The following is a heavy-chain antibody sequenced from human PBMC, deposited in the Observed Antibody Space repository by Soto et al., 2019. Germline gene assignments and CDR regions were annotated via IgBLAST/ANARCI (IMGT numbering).Heavy chain of an antibody. J-gene: IGHJ6*02. CDR2: IDPTDSYT. D-gene: IGHD1-1*01. Sequence: GESLKISCQASGYSFTTYWISWVLQMPWKGLECMGRIDPTDSYTDYGPSFEGHVTMSVDRSINTAYLEWSSLKASDSAMYYCARHLEVLFHGRTTLHYGMYVRGQGNTVTVYS. CDR1: GYSFTTYW. CDR3: ARHLEVLFHGRTTLHYGMYV. V-gene: IGHV5-10-1*01.